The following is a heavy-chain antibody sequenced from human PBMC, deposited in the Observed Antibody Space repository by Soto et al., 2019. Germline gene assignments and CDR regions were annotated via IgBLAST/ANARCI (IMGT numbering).Heavy chain of an antibody. CDR2: FDPEDGET. D-gene: IGHD5-12*01. CDR3: ATARSIRTLGGYVLDYYYYCMDV. J-gene: IGHJ6*02. CDR1: GYTLTELS. V-gene: IGHV1-24*01. Sequence: ASVKVSCKVSGYTLTELSMHWVRQAPGKGLEWMGGFDPEDGETIYAQKFQGRVTMTEDTSTDTAYMELSSLRSEDTAVYYCATARSIRTLGGYVLDYYYYCMDVWGQGTTVTVSS.